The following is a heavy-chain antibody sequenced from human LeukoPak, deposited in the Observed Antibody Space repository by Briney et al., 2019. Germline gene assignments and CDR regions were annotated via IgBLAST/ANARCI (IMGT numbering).Heavy chain of an antibody. Sequence: SVKVSCKASGGTFSSYAISWVRQAPGQGLEWMGGIIPIFGTANYAQIFQGRVKITEDESTSTAYMELSSLRSEDTAVYYCSRFEQQPGWGQGTLVTVSS. V-gene: IGHV1-69*13. CDR2: IIPIFGTA. J-gene: IGHJ4*02. CDR1: GGTFSSYA. CDR3: SRFEQQPG. D-gene: IGHD6-13*01.